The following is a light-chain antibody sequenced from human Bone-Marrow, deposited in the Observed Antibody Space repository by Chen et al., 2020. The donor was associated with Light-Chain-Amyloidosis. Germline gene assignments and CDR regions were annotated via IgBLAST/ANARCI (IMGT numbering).Light chain of an antibody. CDR2: DVS. CDR1: SSDVGGYNY. V-gene: IGLV2-11*01. J-gene: IGLJ1*01. CDR3: CSYAGSNYV. Sequence: QSALTQPRSVSGSPGQSVTISCTGTSSDVGGYNYVSWYQQHPDKAPKLMIYDVSQRPSGVPDRFSGSKSCNTASLTISGLQAEDEADYSCCSYAGSNYVFGTGTKVTVL.